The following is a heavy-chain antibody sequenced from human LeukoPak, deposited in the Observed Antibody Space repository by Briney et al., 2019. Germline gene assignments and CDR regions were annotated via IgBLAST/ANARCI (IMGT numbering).Heavy chain of an antibody. CDR3: ARDTAMTKFDY. D-gene: IGHD5-18*01. CDR2: INPSGGST. J-gene: IGHJ4*02. V-gene: IGHV1-46*01. CDR1: GYTFTSYY. Sequence: ASVKVSCKASGYTFTSYYMHWVRQAPGQGLEWMGIINPSGGSTSYAQKFQGRVTMTRDMSTSTVYVELSSLRSEDTAVYYCARDTAMTKFDYWGQGTLVTVSS.